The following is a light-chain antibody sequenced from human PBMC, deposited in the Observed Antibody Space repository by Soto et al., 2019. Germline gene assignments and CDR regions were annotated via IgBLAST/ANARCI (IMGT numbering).Light chain of an antibody. CDR1: QSINTW. CDR3: QQYQTYSRT. J-gene: IGKJ1*01. Sequence: DIQMTQSPSTLSASIGDRIIITYRASQSINTWLAWYQQKPGEAPKLLIYDGSTLARGVPSRFSGSGSETEFTLTISRLQPDDFATFYCQQYQTYSRTFGQGTKVEV. V-gene: IGKV1-5*03. CDR2: DGS.